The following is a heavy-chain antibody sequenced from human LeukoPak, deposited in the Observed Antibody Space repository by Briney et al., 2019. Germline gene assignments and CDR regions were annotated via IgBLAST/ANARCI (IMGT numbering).Heavy chain of an antibody. D-gene: IGHD3-22*01. CDR3: AKRETYYYDSSGYSIDY. J-gene: IGHJ4*02. CDR2: ISGSGGST. CDR1: GFTFSNHG. V-gene: IGHV3-23*01. Sequence: GGSLRLSCAASGFTFSNHGMNWVRQAPGKGLEWVSAISGSGGSTYYADSVKGRFTISRDNSKNTLYLQMDSLRAEDTAVYYCAKRETYYYDSSGYSIDYWGQGTLVTVSS.